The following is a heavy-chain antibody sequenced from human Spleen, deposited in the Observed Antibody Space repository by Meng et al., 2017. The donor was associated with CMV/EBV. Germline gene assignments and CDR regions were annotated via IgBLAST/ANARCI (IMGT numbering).Heavy chain of an antibody. J-gene: IGHJ6*02. CDR1: GFTFTSSA. D-gene: IGHD2-8*01. Sequence: ASVKVSCKASGFTFTSSAVQWVRQATGQGLEWTGWMNPNSGDTAYGQKFQGRVTITRNTSISTAYMELSSLRSEDTPVHYCARDVMVYAIAYYYGMDVWGQGTTVTVSS. CDR3: ARDVMVYAIAYYYGMDV. CDR2: MNPNSGDT. V-gene: IGHV1-8*03.